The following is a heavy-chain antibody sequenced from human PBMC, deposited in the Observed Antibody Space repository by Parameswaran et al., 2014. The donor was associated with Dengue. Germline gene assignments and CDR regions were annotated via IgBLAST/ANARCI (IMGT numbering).Heavy chain of an antibody. CDR2: INHSGST. CDR3: ARAGIQLWFGPDY. D-gene: IGHD5-18*01. CDR1: GGSFSGYY. V-gene: IGHV4-34*01. Sequence: ASETLSLTWAVYGGSFSGYYWSWIRQPPGKGLEWIGEINHSGSTNYNPSLKSRVTISVDTSKNQFSLKLSSVTAADTAVYYCARAGIQLWFGPDYWGQGTLGTVSS. J-gene: IGHJ4*02.